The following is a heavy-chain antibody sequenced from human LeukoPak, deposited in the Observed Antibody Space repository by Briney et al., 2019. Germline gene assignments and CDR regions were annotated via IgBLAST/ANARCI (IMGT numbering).Heavy chain of an antibody. CDR3: ASAVLRYFDWADAFDI. CDR2: IIPIFGTA. V-gene: IGHV1-69*05. D-gene: IGHD3-9*01. J-gene: IGHJ3*02. Sequence: ASVKVSCKASGGTFSSYAISWVRQAPGQGLEWMGGIIPIFGTANYAQKFQGRVTITTDKSTSTAYMELSSLRSEDTAVYYCASAVLRYFDWADAFDIWGQGTMVTVSS. CDR1: GGTFSSYA.